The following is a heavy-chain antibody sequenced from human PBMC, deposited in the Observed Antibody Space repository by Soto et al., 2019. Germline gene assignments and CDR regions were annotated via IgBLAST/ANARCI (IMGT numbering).Heavy chain of an antibody. D-gene: IGHD4-17*01. Sequence: VQLVESGGGVVQPGRSLRLSCAASGFTFRSYAMHWVRQAPGKGLEWVAVISYDGSNKYYADSVKGRFTISRDNSENTPHLQMNSLRPDDTAVYYCASEQYGDHYFDYWGQGTLVTVSS. CDR1: GFTFRSYA. CDR2: ISYDGSNK. J-gene: IGHJ4*02. V-gene: IGHV3-30-3*01. CDR3: ASEQYGDHYFDY.